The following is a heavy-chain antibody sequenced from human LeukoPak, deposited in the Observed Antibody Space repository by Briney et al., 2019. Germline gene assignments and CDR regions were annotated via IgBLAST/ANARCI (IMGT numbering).Heavy chain of an antibody. CDR1: GGTSSSYA. CDR2: IIPIFGTA. V-gene: IGHV1-69*13. Sequence: ASVSVSSTASGGTSSSYAISWVPQTPGQGLEWMGGIIPIFGTANYAQKFQGRVTITADESTSTAYMELSSLRSEDTAVYYCARDPLTYSGSYSRGWFDPWGQGTLVTVSS. J-gene: IGHJ5*02. D-gene: IGHD1-26*01. CDR3: ARDPLTYSGSYSRGWFDP.